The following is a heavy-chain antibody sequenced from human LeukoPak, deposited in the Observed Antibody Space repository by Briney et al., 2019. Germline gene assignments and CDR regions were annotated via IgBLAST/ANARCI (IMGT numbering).Heavy chain of an antibody. CDR2: ISAAGGIT. V-gene: IGHV3-23*01. J-gene: IGHJ4*02. Sequence: GGSLRLSCAASGFTFSSYAMSWVRQAPGKGLEWVSTISAAGGITYYADSVKGRFTISRDNSKNTLFLRMSSLRAEDTAVYYCAGYYCSSGTCRKYLDYWGQGTLVTVSS. CDR1: GFTFSSYA. D-gene: IGHD2-15*01. CDR3: AGYYCSSGTCRKYLDY.